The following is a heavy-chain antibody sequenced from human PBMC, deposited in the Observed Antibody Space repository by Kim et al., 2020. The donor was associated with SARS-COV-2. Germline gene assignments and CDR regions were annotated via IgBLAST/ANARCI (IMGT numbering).Heavy chain of an antibody. J-gene: IGHJ4*02. D-gene: IGHD6-19*01. Sequence: SETLSLTCAVYGGSFSGYYWSWIRQPPGKGLEWIGEINHSGSTNYNPSLKSRVTISVDTSKNQFSLKLSSVTAADTAVYYCARAPTSGIAVAGTFFDYWGQGTLVTVSS. CDR1: GGSFSGYY. V-gene: IGHV4-34*01. CDR3: ARAPTSGIAVAGTFFDY. CDR2: INHSGST.